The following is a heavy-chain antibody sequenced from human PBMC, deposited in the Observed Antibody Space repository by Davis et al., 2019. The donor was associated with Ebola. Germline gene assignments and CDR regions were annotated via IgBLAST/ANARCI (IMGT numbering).Heavy chain of an antibody. CDR3: ARRWSGSYYLRDDAFDI. D-gene: IGHD1-26*01. CDR2: IYHSGST. J-gene: IGHJ3*02. CDR1: GGSISSSNW. V-gene: IGHV4-4*02. Sequence: PSETLSLTCAVSGGSISSSNWWSWVRQPPGKGLEWIGEIYHSGSTNYNPSLKSQVTISVDKSKNQFSLKLSSVTAADTAVYYCARRWSGSYYLRDDAFDIWGQGTMVTVSS.